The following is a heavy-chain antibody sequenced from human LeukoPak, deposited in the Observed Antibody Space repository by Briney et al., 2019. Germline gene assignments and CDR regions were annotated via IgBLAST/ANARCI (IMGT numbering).Heavy chain of an antibody. J-gene: IGHJ4*02. CDR1: GGSMYSSTYY. V-gene: IGHV4-39*07. Sequence: PSETLSLTCSVSGGSMYSSTYYWGWIRQPPGKGLEWIGTIYYSGSTNYNPSLKSRVTMSVDTSKNQFSLKLSSVTAADTAVYYCARSTYSSSSDYWGQGTLVTVSS. CDR2: IYYSGST. CDR3: ARSTYSSSSDY. D-gene: IGHD6-6*01.